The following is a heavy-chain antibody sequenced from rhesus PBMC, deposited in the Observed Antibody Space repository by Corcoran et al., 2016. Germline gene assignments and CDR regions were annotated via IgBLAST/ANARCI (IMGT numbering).Heavy chain of an antibody. CDR1: GGSISGYYY. CDR3: ARVGSRGNYFDY. CDR2: IDGNRAST. Sequence: QVKLQQWGEGLVKPSETLSLTCAVYGGSISGYYYWSWIRQPPGKGLEWIGNIDGNRASTHAHPSLKNRVTISKDPSKNQFSRKLSSVTAADTAVYYCARVGSRGNYFDYWGQGVLVTVSS. V-gene: IGHV4-73*01. J-gene: IGHJ4*01. D-gene: IGHD2-39*01.